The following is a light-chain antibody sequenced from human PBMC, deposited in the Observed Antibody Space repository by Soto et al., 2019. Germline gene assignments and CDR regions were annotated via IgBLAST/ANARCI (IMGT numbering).Light chain of an antibody. CDR3: QQYNNWPRWT. CDR1: PGVSRK. Sequence: EIVLTQSASTLSWSPGERATLSWRASPGVSRKLAWYQHKPAQAPRLLVSGASTRATGIPARFSGSGSGTEFTPTISSLQSEDFAVYYCQQYNNWPRWTFGQGTKVDIK. V-gene: IGKV3-15*01. J-gene: IGKJ1*01. CDR2: GAS.